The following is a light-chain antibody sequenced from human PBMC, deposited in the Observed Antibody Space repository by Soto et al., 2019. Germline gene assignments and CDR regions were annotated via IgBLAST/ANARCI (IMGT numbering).Light chain of an antibody. CDR3: QQRSNWPPEIT. Sequence: EILLTQSPATLSLSPGERGTLSCSAIQSVSSYLAWYQQKPGQAPRLLIYDASNRATGIPARFSGSGSGTDFTLTISSLEPEDFAVYYCQQRSNWPPEITFGQGTRLEI. CDR2: DAS. CDR1: QSVSSY. V-gene: IGKV3-11*01. J-gene: IGKJ5*01.